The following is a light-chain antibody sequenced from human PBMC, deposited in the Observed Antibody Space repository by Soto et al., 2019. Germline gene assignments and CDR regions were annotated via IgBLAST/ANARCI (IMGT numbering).Light chain of an antibody. Sequence: DIQMTQPPSSLSASVGDRVTITCRASQSISTYLNWYQHKPGKAPKVLIYAVSSLQSGVPSRFSGSGSGTDFTLTITSLQPEDSATYYCQHSYGTPRTFGQGTKVDIK. J-gene: IGKJ1*01. V-gene: IGKV1-39*01. CDR3: QHSYGTPRT. CDR2: AVS. CDR1: QSISTY.